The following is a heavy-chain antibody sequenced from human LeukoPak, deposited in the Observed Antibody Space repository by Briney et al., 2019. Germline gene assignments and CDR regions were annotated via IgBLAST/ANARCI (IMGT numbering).Heavy chain of an antibody. V-gene: IGHV3-21*01. CDR1: GFTFSSYS. CDR3: ALIEYSSSDDVFDI. Sequence: GGSLRLSCAASGFTFSSYSMNWVRQAPGKGLEWVSSISSSSSYIYYADSVKGRFTISRDNAKNSLYLQMNSLRAEDTAVYYCALIEYSSSDDVFDIWGQGTMVTVSS. J-gene: IGHJ3*02. D-gene: IGHD6-6*01. CDR2: ISSSSSYI.